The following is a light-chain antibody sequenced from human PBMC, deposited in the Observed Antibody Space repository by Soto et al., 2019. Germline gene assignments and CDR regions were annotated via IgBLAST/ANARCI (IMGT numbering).Light chain of an antibody. J-gene: IGLJ2*01. V-gene: IGLV2-23*01. CDR1: SSDVGRYNL. CDR3: CSYGGSRTLV. CDR2: EGS. Sequence: QSALTQPASVSGSPGQSITISCTGTSSDVGRYNLVSWYQQHPGKAPKIMIYEGSKRPSGVSNRFSGSKSGNTASLTISGLQAEDEADYYCCSYGGSRTLVFGGGTKLTVL.